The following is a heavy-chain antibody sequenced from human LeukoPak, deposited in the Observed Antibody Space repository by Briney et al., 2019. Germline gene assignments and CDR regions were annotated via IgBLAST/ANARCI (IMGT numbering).Heavy chain of an antibody. Sequence: ASVKVSCKASGYTFTGYYMHWVRQAPGQGLEWMGWINPNSGGTNYAQKFQGRVTMTRDTSISTAYMELSRLRSDDTAVYYCARKREYDILTGKYYFDYWGQGTLVTVSS. D-gene: IGHD3-9*01. CDR3: ARKREYDILTGKYYFDY. V-gene: IGHV1-2*02. CDR2: INPNSGGT. J-gene: IGHJ4*02. CDR1: GYTFTGYY.